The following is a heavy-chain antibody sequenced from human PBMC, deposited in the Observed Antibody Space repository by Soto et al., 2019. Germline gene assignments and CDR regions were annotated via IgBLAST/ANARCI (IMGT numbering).Heavy chain of an antibody. J-gene: IGHJ4*01. D-gene: IGHD6-6*01. Sequence: GGSLRLSCAASGFTFSNAWMSWVRQAPGKGLEWVGRIKSKTDGGTTDYAAPVKGRFTISRDDSKNTLYLQMNSLKTEDTAVYYCTTERGVFYRTPFDYWGQGNLVTVS. V-gene: IGHV3-15*01. CDR3: TTERGVFYRTPFDY. CDR1: GFTFSNAW. CDR2: IKSKTDGGTT.